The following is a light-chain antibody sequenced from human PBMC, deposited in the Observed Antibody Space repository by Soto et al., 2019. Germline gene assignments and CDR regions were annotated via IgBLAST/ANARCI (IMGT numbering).Light chain of an antibody. Sequence: DIVMTQSPLSLPVTPGEPASISCRSSQSLLHSNGYNYLDCYLQKPGQSPQLLIYLGSNRGSGVPDRFSGSGSGTEFTMKISRVEAEDVGVYYCIQPLQSLTFGKGTKVEIK. V-gene: IGKV2-28*01. CDR2: LGS. CDR3: IQPLQSLT. CDR1: QSLLHSNGYNY. J-gene: IGKJ1*01.